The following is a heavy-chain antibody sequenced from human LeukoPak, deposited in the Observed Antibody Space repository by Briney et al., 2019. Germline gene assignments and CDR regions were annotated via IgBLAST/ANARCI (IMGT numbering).Heavy chain of an antibody. CDR2: IIPIFGTA. V-gene: IGHV1-69*05. J-gene: IGHJ4*02. D-gene: IGHD6-13*01. CDR1: GGTFSSYA. Sequence: SVKVSCKASGGTFSSYAISWVRLAPGQGLEWMGRIIPIFGTANYAQKFQGRVTITTDESTSTAYMELSSLRSEDTAVYYCASLRRAAGQIYDYWGQGTLVTVSS. CDR3: ASLRRAAGQIYDY.